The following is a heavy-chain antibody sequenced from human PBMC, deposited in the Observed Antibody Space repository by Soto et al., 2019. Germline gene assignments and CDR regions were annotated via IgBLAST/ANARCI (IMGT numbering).Heavy chain of an antibody. J-gene: IGHJ4*02. D-gene: IGHD3-10*01. V-gene: IGHV3-30*18. Sequence: QVQLVESGGGVVQPGRSLRLSCAASGFTFSSYGMHWVRQAPGKGLEWVAVISYDGSNKYYADSVKGRFTISRDNSKNTLYLQMNSLRAEDTAVDYWAKEGYYGSGAFGGQGTLVTVSS. CDR2: ISYDGSNK. CDR1: GFTFSSYG. CDR3: AKEGYYGSGAF.